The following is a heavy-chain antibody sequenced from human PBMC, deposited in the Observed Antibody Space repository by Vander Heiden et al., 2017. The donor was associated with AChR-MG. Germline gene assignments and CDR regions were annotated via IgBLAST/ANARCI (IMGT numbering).Heavy chain of an antibody. V-gene: IGHV3-21*01. Sequence: LVKPGGSLRLSCAASGFTFSSYSMNWVRQAPGKGLEWVSSISSSSSYIYYADSVKGRFTISRDNAKNSLYLQMNSLRAEDTAVYYCARGPQYSSGWRDDAFDIWGQGTMVTVSS. CDR2: ISSSSSYI. CDR1: GFTFSSYS. D-gene: IGHD6-19*01. CDR3: ARGPQYSSGWRDDAFDI. J-gene: IGHJ3*02.